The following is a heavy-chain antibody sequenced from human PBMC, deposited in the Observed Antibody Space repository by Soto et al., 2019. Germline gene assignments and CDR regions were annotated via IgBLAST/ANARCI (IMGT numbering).Heavy chain of an antibody. CDR2: ISAYNGNT. Sequence: QVQLVQSGAEVKKPGASVKVSCKASGYTFTSYGISWVRQAPGQGLEWMGWISAYNGNTNYAQKLQGRVTMTTERSTSTAYMELRSLRSDDTAVYYCASTVGYDILTGYYNGNWFDPWGQGTLVTVSS. CDR3: ASTVGYDILTGYYNGNWFDP. D-gene: IGHD3-9*01. V-gene: IGHV1-18*01. CDR1: GYTFTSYG. J-gene: IGHJ5*02.